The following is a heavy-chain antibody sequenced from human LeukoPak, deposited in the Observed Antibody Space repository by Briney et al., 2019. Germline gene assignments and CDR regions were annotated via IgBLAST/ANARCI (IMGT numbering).Heavy chain of an antibody. CDR3: ARSPPEHSGYDV. D-gene: IGHD5-12*01. CDR2: MNPNSGNT. J-gene: IGHJ4*02. Sequence: ASVKVSCKASGYTFTSYDINWVRQATGQGLEWMGWMNPNSGNTGYAQKFQGRVTMTRNTSISTAYMELSSLRSEDTAVYYCARSPPEHSGYDVWGQGTLVTVSS. V-gene: IGHV1-8*01. CDR1: GYTFTSYD.